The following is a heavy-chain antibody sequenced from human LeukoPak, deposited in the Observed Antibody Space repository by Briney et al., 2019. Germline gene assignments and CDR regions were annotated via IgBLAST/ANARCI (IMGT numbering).Heavy chain of an antibody. CDR3: AKDRGDSSRGGEYYFDY. CDR2: ISSSSSYT. V-gene: IGHV3-11*05. D-gene: IGHD6-13*01. J-gene: IGHJ4*02. Sequence: GGSLRLSCAASGFTFSDYYMSWIRQAPGKGLEWVSYISSSSSYTNYADSVKGRFTISRDNAKNSLYLQMNSLRAEDTAVYYCAKDRGDSSRGGEYYFDYWGQGTLVTVSS. CDR1: GFTFSDYY.